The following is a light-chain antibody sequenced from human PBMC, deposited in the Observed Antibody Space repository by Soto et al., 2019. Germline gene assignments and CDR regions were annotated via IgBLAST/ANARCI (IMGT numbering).Light chain of an antibody. V-gene: IGKV1-39*01. CDR2: AAS. CDR3: HQSQNTRT. J-gene: IGKJ1*01. Sequence: DIQMSQSPSSLSASVGDRVTITCRASQSISTWLNWYQQKPGKAPKLLIYAASTLQSGVPSRFSGSGSGTDFTLTISSLQDEDFASYYCHQSQNTRTFGQGTKVDIK. CDR1: QSISTW.